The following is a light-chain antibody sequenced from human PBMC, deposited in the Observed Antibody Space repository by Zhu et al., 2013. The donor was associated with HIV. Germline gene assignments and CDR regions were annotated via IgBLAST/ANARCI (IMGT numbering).Light chain of an antibody. V-gene: IGKV1-27*01. CDR2: AAS. Sequence: DIQMTQSPSSLSASVGDRVTITCRASRGLRNYLAWFQQKPGKVPKLLIYAASTLQSGVPSRFSGSGSGTDFTLTISSLQPEDVATYYCQNHNSAPWTFGQGTKVELK. J-gene: IGKJ1*01. CDR1: RGLRNY. CDR3: QNHNSAPWT.